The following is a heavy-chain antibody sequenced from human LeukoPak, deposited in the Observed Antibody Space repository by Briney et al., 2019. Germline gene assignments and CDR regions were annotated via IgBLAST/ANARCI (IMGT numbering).Heavy chain of an antibody. CDR1: GFTFSSYA. Sequence: GGSLRLSCAASGFTFSSYAMSWVRQAPGKGLEWVPAISGSGGSTYYADSVKGRFTISRDNSKNTLYLQMNSLRADDTAVYYCAKDRTYSSSLALDYRGQGTLVTVSS. J-gene: IGHJ4*02. V-gene: IGHV3-23*01. CDR2: ISGSGGST. CDR3: AKDRTYSSSLALDY. D-gene: IGHD6-13*01.